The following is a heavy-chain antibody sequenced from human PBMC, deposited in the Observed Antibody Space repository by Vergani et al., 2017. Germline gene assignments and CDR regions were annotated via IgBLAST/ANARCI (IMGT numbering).Heavy chain of an antibody. V-gene: IGHV4-39*02. Sequence: QLQLQESGPGLVKPSETLSLSCRASGDSISRSHYYWGFIRQPPGKGLEWIGSISSIGSPYYNPTLKSRLTFSVDTSKNLFSLRLKSVTATDTGMYYCAIPVGPSAIADGYHVWGQGTMVTVS. J-gene: IGHJ3*01. CDR3: AIPVGPSAIADGYHV. CDR2: ISSIGSP. CDR1: GDSISRSHYY. D-gene: IGHD3-10*01.